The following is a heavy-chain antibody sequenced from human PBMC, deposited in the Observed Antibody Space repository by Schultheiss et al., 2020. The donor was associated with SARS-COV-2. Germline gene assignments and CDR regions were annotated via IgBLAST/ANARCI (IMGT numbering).Heavy chain of an antibody. J-gene: IGHJ2*01. D-gene: IGHD2-2*01. CDR1: GYSFTSYW. Sequence: GGSLRLSCKGSGYSFTSYWISWVRQMPGKGLEWMGIIYPGDSDITYSPSFQGQVTISADKSISTAYLQWSSLKASDTAMYYCARLAVPAAIDPSPWYFDLWGRGTLVTVSS. CDR3: ARLAVPAAIDPSPWYFDL. V-gene: IGHV5-51*01. CDR2: IYPGDSDI.